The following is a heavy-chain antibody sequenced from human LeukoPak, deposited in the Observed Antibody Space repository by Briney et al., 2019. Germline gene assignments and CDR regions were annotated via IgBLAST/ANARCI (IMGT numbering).Heavy chain of an antibody. CDR1: GGSISSYY. Sequence: SETLSLTCTVSGGSISSYYWSWIRHAAEKGLERIGRIYASGSTNYNPSLKSRVTMSVDTSKNQFSLKRSSVTAADTAWYYWTRVLRYGRRISYYSGWFGPSGQGTLVTVSS. CDR2: IYASGST. V-gene: IGHV4-4*07. D-gene: IGHD2-2*02. J-gene: IGHJ5*02. CDR3: TRVLRYGRRISYYSGWFGP.